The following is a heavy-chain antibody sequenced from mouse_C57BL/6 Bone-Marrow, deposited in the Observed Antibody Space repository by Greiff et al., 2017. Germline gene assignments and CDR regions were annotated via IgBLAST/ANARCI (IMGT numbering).Heavy chain of an antibody. CDR1: GYTFTSYW. CDR2: IHPNSGST. V-gene: IGHV1-64*01. CDR3: ARRLYDGSSYWYVDV. J-gene: IGHJ1*03. Sequence: QVQLQQPGAELVKPGASVKLSCKASGYTFTSYWMHWVKQRPGQGLEWIGMIHPNSGSTNYNEKFKSKATLTVDKSSRPAYMQLSSLTSEDTAIYYCARRLYDGSSYWYVDVWGTGTMVTVS. D-gene: IGHD1-1*01.